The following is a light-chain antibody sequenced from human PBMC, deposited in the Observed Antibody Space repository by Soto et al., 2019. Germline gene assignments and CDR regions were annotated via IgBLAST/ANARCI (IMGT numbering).Light chain of an antibody. J-gene: IGKJ1*01. Sequence: EIVMTQSPATLSVSPGERATLSCRASQSVATHLAWYQQKPGQPPRLLIYGASTRATGIPARFSGSGSGTEFTLTIGGLQPDDFATYYCQHYNAFPWPFGQGTKVDIK. CDR3: QHYNAFPWP. V-gene: IGKV3-15*01. CDR1: QSVATH. CDR2: GAS.